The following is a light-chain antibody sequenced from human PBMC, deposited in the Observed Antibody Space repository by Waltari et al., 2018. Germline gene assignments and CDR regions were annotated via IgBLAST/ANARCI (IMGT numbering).Light chain of an antibody. CDR2: EVT. CDR1: SSDVGRYNY. V-gene: IGLV2-8*01. J-gene: IGLJ1*01. CDR3: SSFADTNPFV. Sequence: QSALTQPPSASGSPGQSVTISCTGTSSDVGRYNYVSWYQQHPGKAHKLIIYEVTKRPSGVPDRFSGSKSGNTASLTVSGLQTEDEADYYCSSFADTNPFVFGTGTKVTVL.